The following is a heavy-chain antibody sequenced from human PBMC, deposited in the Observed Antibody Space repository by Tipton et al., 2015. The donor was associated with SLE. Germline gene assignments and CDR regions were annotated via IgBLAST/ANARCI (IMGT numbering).Heavy chain of an antibody. Sequence: TLSLTCTVSGGSISSGGYYWTWIRQLPGKGLEWIGYIYYSGSTEYNPSLKSRVTISIDSSKSQLSLNLRSVAAADTAVYYCARDPGMSRYLDGRYFDYWGRGTQVTVSS. CDR2: IYYSGST. D-gene: IGHD3-9*01. CDR1: GGSISSGGYY. J-gene: IGHJ4*02. CDR3: ARDPGMSRYLDGRYFDY. V-gene: IGHV4-31*03.